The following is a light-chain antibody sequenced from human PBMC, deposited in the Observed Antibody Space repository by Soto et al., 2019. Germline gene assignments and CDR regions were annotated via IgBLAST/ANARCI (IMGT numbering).Light chain of an antibody. CDR1: QSIGNN. J-gene: IGKJ4*01. CDR3: QQYPDWL. CDR2: GAS. Sequence: EIVMTQSPATLSVSPGQRATLSCRASQSIGNNLAWYQQKPGQAPRLLIYGASTRATGIPARFSGSGSGTEFSLPISSLQSEDFAVYYCQQYPDWLFGGGTKVDIK. V-gene: IGKV3-15*01.